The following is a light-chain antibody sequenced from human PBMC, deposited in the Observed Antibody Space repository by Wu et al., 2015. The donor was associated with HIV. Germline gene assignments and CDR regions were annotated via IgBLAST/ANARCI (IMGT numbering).Light chain of an antibody. CDR3: QQRYTGRS. Sequence: EIVLTQSPGTLSLSPGEPATLSCRASQNINTYLAWCQQRPGQAPRLLIYDASNRATGVPDRFSGSGSGTDFTLTINWLEPEDFAVYFCQQRYTGRSFGQGTKLE. V-gene: IGKV3-11*01. J-gene: IGKJ2*03. CDR1: QNINTY. CDR2: DAS.